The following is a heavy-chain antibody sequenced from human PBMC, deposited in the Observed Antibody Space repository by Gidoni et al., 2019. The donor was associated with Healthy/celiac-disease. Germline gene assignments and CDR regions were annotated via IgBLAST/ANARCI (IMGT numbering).Heavy chain of an antibody. V-gene: IGHV1-18*01. CDR2: ISAYNGNT. Sequence: QVQLVQSGAEVKNPGASVNVSCKSSGYTFTNYGIIGVRQAPGQGLEWMGWISAYNGNTNYAQKLQGRVTMTTDTSTSTAYMELRSLRSDDTAVYYCARDYYGSGPFDPWGQGTLVTVSS. J-gene: IGHJ5*02. CDR1: GYTFTNYG. D-gene: IGHD3-10*01. CDR3: ARDYYGSGPFDP.